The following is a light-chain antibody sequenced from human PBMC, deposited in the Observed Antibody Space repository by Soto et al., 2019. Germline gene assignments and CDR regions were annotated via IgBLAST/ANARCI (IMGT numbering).Light chain of an antibody. CDR2: GAS. J-gene: IGKJ4*01. CDR1: QSVSSNY. Sequence: EIVLTQSPGTLSLSPGERATLSCRASQSVSSNYLAWYQQKPGQAPRLLIYGASSRATGIPDRFSGSGSGTDFTLTISRLEPEDVPVYYCQQYAGFLLTFGGGTKVEIK. CDR3: QQYAGFLLT. V-gene: IGKV3-20*01.